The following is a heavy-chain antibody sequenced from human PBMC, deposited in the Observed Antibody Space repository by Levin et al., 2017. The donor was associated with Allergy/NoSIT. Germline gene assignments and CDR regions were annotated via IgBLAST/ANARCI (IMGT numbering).Heavy chain of an antibody. CDR3: ARQVAVSEILDY. J-gene: IGHJ4*02. Sequence: SETLSLTCTVSGGSISTSSYYWDWIRQPPGKGLEWIGSIYSSGSTYYSPSLQSRVTMSVDTSENQFSLKLSSVTAADTAVYVCARQVAVSEILDYWGQGTLVTVSP. V-gene: IGHV4-39*01. CDR2: IYSSGST. CDR1: GGSISTSSYY. D-gene: IGHD6-19*01.